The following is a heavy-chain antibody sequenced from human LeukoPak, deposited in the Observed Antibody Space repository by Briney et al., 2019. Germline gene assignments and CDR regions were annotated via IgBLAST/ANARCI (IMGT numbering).Heavy chain of an antibody. V-gene: IGHV4-59*01. D-gene: IGHD3-16*01. CDR1: GGSISSYY. CDR3: ARVSPLGGWFDP. Sequence: SETLSLTCTVSGGSISSYYWSWIRQPPGKGLEWIGYIYYSGSTNYNPSLKSRVTISVDTSKKQFSLKLSSVTAADTAVYYCARVSPLGGWFDPWGQGTLVTVSS. CDR2: IYYSGST. J-gene: IGHJ5*02.